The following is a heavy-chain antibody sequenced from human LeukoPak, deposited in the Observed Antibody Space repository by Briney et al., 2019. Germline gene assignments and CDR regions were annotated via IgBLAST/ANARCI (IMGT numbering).Heavy chain of an antibody. CDR1: GYSISSGYY. CDR2: IYHSGST. J-gene: IGHJ4*02. CDR3: ARDGRWLHQPFDY. Sequence: KPSETLSLTCTVSGYSISSGYYWGWIRQPPGKGLEWIGSIYHSGSTYYNPSLKSRVTISVDTSKNQFSLKLSSVTAADTAVYYCARDGRWLHQPFDYWGQGTLVTVSS. D-gene: IGHD5-24*01. V-gene: IGHV4-38-2*02.